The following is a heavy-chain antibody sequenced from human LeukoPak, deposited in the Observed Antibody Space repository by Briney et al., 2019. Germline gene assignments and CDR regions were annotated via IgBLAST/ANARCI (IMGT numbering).Heavy chain of an antibody. D-gene: IGHD3-10*01. Sequence: SVKVSCKASGDAFNSHTINWVRQAPGQGLEWVGSIIPSFGIPSYAQKFKGRVTISADTSTTTAFMDLTSLRSEDTAAYYCARDFWGTMVRAASMDVWGQGTTVTVSS. CDR1: GDAFNSHT. CDR2: IIPSFGIP. J-gene: IGHJ6*02. CDR3: ARDFWGTMVRAASMDV. V-gene: IGHV1-69*10.